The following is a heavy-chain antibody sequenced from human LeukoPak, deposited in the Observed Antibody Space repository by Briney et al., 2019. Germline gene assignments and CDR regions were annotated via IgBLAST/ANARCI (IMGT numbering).Heavy chain of an antibody. D-gene: IGHD3-22*01. Sequence: GASVKVSCKASGGTFSSYAISWVRQAPGQGLEWMGGIIPIFGTANYAQKFQGRVTITADESTSTAYMELSSQRSEDTAVYYCARDRGPYYDSSGYSAEDYWGQGTLVTVSP. CDR1: GGTFSSYA. V-gene: IGHV1-69*13. CDR3: ARDRGPYYDSSGYSAEDY. J-gene: IGHJ4*02. CDR2: IIPIFGTA.